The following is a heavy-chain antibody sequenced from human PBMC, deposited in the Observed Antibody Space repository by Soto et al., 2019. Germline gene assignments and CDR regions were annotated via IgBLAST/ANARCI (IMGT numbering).Heavy chain of an antibody. D-gene: IGHD2-2*01. CDR2: ISAYNGNT. J-gene: IGHJ4*02. CDR3: ARDGIVVVPAAIPVPDY. V-gene: IGHV1-18*01. Sequence: ASVKVSCKASGYTFTSYGISWLRQAPGQGLEWMGWISAYNGNTNYAQKLQGRVTMTTDTSTSTAYMELRSLRSDDTAVYYCARDGIVVVPAAIPVPDYWGQGTLVTVSS. CDR1: GYTFTSYG.